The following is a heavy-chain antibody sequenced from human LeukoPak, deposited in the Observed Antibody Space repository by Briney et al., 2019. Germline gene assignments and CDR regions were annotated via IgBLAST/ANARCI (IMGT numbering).Heavy chain of an antibody. CDR3: VKGRISPDY. J-gene: IGHJ4*02. Sequence: PGGSLRLSCAASGFTFSDYAMSWVRQAPGQGLEWVSGISGSGGGTYYADSVKGRFTISRDNSKNTVYLQMNSLRVEDTALYYCVKGRISPDYWGQGTLVTVSS. V-gene: IGHV3-23*01. CDR2: ISGSGGGT. CDR1: GFTFSDYA. D-gene: IGHD3-3*02.